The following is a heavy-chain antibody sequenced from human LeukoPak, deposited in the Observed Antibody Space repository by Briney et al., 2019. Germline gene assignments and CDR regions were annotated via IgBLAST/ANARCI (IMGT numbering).Heavy chain of an antibody. CDR1: GFTFSNYY. J-gene: IGHJ5*02. CDR2: INTSGSTI. V-gene: IGHV3-11*01. Sequence: AESLTLSCAASGFTFSNYYMSWIRQPPGKGLEWVAYINTSGSTIYYADYVKGRFTSSRANAENSLKLQLTSRRGADTAVYSGACEGASCSGTRCYVEGRFDPWGQGKLVTVSS. D-gene: IGHD2-2*01. CDR3: ACEGASCSGTRCYVEGRFDP.